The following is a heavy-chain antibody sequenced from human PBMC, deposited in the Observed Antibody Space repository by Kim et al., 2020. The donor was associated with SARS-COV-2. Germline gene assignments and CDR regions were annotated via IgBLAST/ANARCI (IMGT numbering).Heavy chain of an antibody. D-gene: IGHD6-6*01. CDR1: GFTFSTYS. CDR3: AARGGLTSGVDY. V-gene: IGHV3-21*01. J-gene: IGHJ4*02. Sequence: GGSLRLSCAASGFTFSTYSMNWVRQASGKGLEWVSSISSSSNYIYYADSVKGRFTISRDNAKNSLYLQMNSLRAEDTAVYYCAARGGLTSGVDYWGQGTLVTVSS. CDR2: ISSSSNYI.